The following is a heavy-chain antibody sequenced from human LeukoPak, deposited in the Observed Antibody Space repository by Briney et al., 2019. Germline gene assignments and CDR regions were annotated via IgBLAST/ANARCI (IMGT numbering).Heavy chain of an antibody. CDR1: GFTFSSYE. V-gene: IGHV3-48*03. Sequence: PGGSLRLSCVASGFTFSSYEMNWVRQAPGKGLEWVSYISSSGSTIYYADSVKGRFTISRDNAKNSLYLQMNSLRAEDTAVYYCAREGQAYSSSTLGYWGQGTLVTVSS. CDR2: ISSSGSTI. D-gene: IGHD6-6*01. CDR3: AREGQAYSSSTLGY. J-gene: IGHJ4*02.